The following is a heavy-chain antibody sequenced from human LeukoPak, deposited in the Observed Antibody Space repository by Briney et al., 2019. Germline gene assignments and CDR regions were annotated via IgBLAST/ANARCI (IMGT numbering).Heavy chain of an antibody. Sequence: GGSLRLSCAASGFTFSDYYMSWIRQAPGKGLEWVSYISSSGSTIDYADSVKGRFTISRDNAKNSVFLQMNSLKAEDTAVYYCARRSYSSSSPSYYFDYWGQGTLVTVSS. V-gene: IGHV3-11*01. CDR2: ISSSGSTI. CDR3: ARRSYSSSSPSYYFDY. J-gene: IGHJ4*02. D-gene: IGHD6-6*01. CDR1: GFTFSDYY.